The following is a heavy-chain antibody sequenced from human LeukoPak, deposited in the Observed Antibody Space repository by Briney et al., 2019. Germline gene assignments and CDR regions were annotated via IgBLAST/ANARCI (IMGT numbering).Heavy chain of an antibody. CDR1: GYTFTSYY. D-gene: IGHD6-13*01. V-gene: IGHV1-46*01. Sequence: ASVKVSCKASGYTFTSYYTHWVRQAPGQGLEWIGIINPSGGSTRNAQIFQGRVTMTRDTSTNTVYMELSSLRSEDTAVYYCASGDYSSSRRFDYWGQGTLVTVSS. CDR2: INPSGGST. CDR3: ASGDYSSSRRFDY. J-gene: IGHJ4*02.